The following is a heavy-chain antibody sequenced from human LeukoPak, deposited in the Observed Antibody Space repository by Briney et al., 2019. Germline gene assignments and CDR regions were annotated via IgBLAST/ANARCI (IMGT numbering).Heavy chain of an antibody. CDR2: IYPGDSDT. Sequence: GESLKISCKGSGYSFTSYWIGWVRQMPGKGLEWMGIIYPGDSDTRYSPSFQGQVTISADKSISTAYLQWSSLKASDTAMYYCARFPGYSSSLRPGTFDIWGQGTMVTVSS. CDR1: GYSFTSYW. D-gene: IGHD6-6*01. J-gene: IGHJ3*02. CDR3: ARFPGYSSSLRPGTFDI. V-gene: IGHV5-51*01.